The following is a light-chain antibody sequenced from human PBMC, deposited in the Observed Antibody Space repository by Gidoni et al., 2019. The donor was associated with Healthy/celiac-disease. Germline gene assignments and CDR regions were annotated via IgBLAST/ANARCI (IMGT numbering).Light chain of an antibody. CDR1: QSVLYSSNNNNY. J-gene: IGKJ4*01. CDR2: WAS. Sequence: DIVLTQAPDSLAVSLGERATINCQSRQSVLYSSNNNNYLAWYQQKPGQPPKLLIYWASTRESGVPDRFSGSGSGTDFTLTISSLQAEDVAVYYCQQYVSTPLTFXGXTKVEIK. V-gene: IGKV4-1*01. CDR3: QQYVSTPLT.